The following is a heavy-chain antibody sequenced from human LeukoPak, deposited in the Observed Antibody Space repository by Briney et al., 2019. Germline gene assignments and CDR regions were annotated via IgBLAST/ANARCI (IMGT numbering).Heavy chain of an antibody. J-gene: IGHJ4*02. Sequence: SETLSLTCTVSDASISGHYLTWIRQPPGKGLEWIGYISYIGSTNYNPSLKSRVTISVDTSKNQFSLKLSSVTAADTAVFYCARENSGSYREFDFWGQGTLVTVSS. CDR1: DASISGHY. CDR3: ARENSGSYREFDF. D-gene: IGHD1-26*01. CDR2: ISYIGST. V-gene: IGHV4-59*11.